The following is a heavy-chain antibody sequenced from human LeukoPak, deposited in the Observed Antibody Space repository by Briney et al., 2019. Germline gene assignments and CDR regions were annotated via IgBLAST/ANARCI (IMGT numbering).Heavy chain of an antibody. J-gene: IGHJ6*03. Sequence: DSVKVSCKASGYTFTGYYMHWVRQAPGQGLEWMGWINPNSGGTNCAQKFQGRVTMTRDTSINTAYMELSSLRFDDTAVYYCARGATAGRFSLRPTGAYYMDVWGKGTTVTVSS. CDR2: INPNSGGT. CDR1: GYTFTGYY. V-gene: IGHV1-2*02. D-gene: IGHD6-13*01. CDR3: ARGATAGRFSLRPTGAYYMDV.